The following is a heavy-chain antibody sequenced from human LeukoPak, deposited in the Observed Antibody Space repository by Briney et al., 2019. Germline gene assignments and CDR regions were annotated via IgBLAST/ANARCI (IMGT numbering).Heavy chain of an antibody. CDR3: ARAEYGDYTYYFDY. CDR2: IYYSGST. J-gene: IGHJ4*02. D-gene: IGHD4-17*01. CDR1: GGSISSYY. Sequence: PSETLSLTCTVSGGSISSYYWSWIRQPPGKGLEWIGYIYYSGSTNYNPSLKSRVTISVDTSKNQFSLKLSSVTAADTAVYYCARAEYGDYTYYFDYWGQGTLVTVSS. V-gene: IGHV4-59*01.